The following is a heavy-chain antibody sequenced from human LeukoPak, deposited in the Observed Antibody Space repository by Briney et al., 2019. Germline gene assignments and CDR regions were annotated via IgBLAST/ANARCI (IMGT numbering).Heavy chain of an antibody. V-gene: IGHV4-31*03. D-gene: IGHD4-17*01. CDR3: ARGYGDYLSFDY. CDR1: GRSISSGGYY. Sequence: ASETLSLTCTVSGRSISSGGYYWSWIRQHPGKGLEWIGYIYYSGSTYYNPSLKSRVTVSVDTSKNQFSLKLSSVTAADTAVYYCARGYGDYLSFDYWGQGTLVTVSS. CDR2: IYYSGST. J-gene: IGHJ4*02.